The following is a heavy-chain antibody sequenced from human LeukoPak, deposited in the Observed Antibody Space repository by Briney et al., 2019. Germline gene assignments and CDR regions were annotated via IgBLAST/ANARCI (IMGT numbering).Heavy chain of an antibody. J-gene: IGHJ4*02. V-gene: IGHV3-23*01. CDR2: IGVGGTT. CDR1: GFTFSSYG. CDR3: AKTQGYYDC. D-gene: IGHD3-22*01. Sequence: GGSLRLSCAASGFTFSSYGMNWVRQAPGKGLEWVSGIGVGGTTYYADSVKGRFTISRDTSKNTLYLQMNSLSAEDTAVYYCAKTQGYYDCWGQGTLVTVSS.